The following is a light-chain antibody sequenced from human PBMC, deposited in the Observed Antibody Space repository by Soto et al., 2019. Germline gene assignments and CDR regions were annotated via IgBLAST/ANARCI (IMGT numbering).Light chain of an antibody. CDR3: QQYYSSPWT. J-gene: IGKJ1*01. CDR1: QSVLYSSNNMNY. CDR2: WAS. Sequence: DVVLTQSPDSLAVSLGDRATINCKSSQSVLYSSNNMNYLAWYQQKAGQPPKLLIYWASTRESGVPDRFGGSGSGTEFTLTISSLQAEDVAVYYCQQYYSSPWTFGQGTKVDIK. V-gene: IGKV4-1*01.